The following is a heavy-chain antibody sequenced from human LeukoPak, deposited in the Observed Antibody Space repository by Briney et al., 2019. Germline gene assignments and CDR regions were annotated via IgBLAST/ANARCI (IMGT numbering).Heavy chain of an antibody. Sequence: GGSLRLSCAASGFTFSSYSMYWVRQAPGKGLEWVSSISSSSSYIYYADSVKGRFTISRDNAKNSLYLQMNSLRAEDTAVYYCARDLAGDYGMDVWGQGTTVTVSS. CDR2: ISSSSSYI. J-gene: IGHJ6*02. CDR1: GFTFSSYS. D-gene: IGHD3-16*01. V-gene: IGHV3-21*01. CDR3: ARDLAGDYGMDV.